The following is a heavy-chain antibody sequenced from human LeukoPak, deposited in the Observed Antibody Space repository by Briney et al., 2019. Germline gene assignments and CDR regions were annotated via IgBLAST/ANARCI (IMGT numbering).Heavy chain of an antibody. J-gene: IGHJ5*02. D-gene: IGHD3-22*01. CDR3: ARDPYYYDSSGYFGWFDP. Sequence: GSLRLSCAASGFTFSSYSMNWVRQAPGKGLEWVSSISSSSSYIYYADSVKGRFTISRDNAKNSLYLQMNSLRAEDTAVYYCARDPYYYDSSGYFGWFDPWGQGTLVTVSS. CDR2: ISSSSSYI. V-gene: IGHV3-21*01. CDR1: GFTFSSYS.